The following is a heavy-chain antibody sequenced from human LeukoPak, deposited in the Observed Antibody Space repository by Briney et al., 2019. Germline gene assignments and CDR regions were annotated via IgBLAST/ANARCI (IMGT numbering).Heavy chain of an antibody. V-gene: IGHV4-39*01. J-gene: IGHJ4*02. CDR1: GGSISSSTYF. Sequence: SSETLSLTCTVSGGSISSSTYFWGWIRQPPGKGLDWIGSIYYSGSSYYNPSLKSRVTISVDTSKSQFSLKLSSVTAADTAVYYCARHMYSGAWYYFDYWGQGALVTVSS. D-gene: IGHD6-19*01. CDR2: IYYSGSS. CDR3: ARHMYSGAWYYFDY.